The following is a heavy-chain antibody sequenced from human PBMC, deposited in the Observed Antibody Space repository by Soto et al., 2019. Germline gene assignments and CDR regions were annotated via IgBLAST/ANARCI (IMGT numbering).Heavy chain of an antibody. CDR1: DGSVSSGDYY. CDR2: IYYGGST. Sequence: QVQLQESGPGLVKPSETLSLTCTVSDGSVSSGDYYWSWIRQPPGKGLEGIGYIYYGGSTNHNPSLKSRVSISVDTSKSQFSLKLNAVTAADTAVYYCARIPVDTHMINWVDPWGQGTLVTVSS. D-gene: IGHD3-16*01. CDR3: ARIPVDTHMINWVDP. V-gene: IGHV4-61*08. J-gene: IGHJ5*02.